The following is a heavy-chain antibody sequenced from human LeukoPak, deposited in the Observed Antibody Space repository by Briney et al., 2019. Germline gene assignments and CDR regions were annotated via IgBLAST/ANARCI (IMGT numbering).Heavy chain of an antibody. D-gene: IGHD2-2*01. J-gene: IGHJ6*03. CDR1: GGFISSYY. Sequence: PSETLSLTCTVSGGFISSYYWNWIRQPPGKGLEWIGYIYYSGSTNYNPSLKSRVTISVDTSKNQFSLKLSSVTAADTAVYYCATSRDCSSTSCSYYYYMDVWGKGTTVTVSS. CDR3: ATSRDCSSTSCSYYYYMDV. V-gene: IGHV4-59*01. CDR2: IYYSGST.